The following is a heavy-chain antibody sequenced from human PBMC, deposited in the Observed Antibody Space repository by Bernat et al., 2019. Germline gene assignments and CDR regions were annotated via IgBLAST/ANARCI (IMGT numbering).Heavy chain of an antibody. V-gene: IGHV3-30-3*01. D-gene: IGHD4-17*01. CDR1: GFTFSSYA. CDR3: ARDGGAYGYYGMDV. Sequence: QVQLVESGGGVVQPGRSLRLSCAASGFTFSSYAMHWVRQAPGKGLEWVAVISYDGSNKYYADSVKGRFTISRDNSKNTLYLQMNSLRAEDTAVYYCARDGGAYGYYGMDVWGQGTTVTVSS. CDR2: ISYDGSNK. J-gene: IGHJ6*02.